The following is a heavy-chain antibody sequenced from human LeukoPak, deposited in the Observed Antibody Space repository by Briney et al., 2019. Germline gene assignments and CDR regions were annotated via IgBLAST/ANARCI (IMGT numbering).Heavy chain of an antibody. J-gene: IGHJ4*02. Sequence: ASVKDSCKASGYTFTSYYMHWVRQAPGQGLEWMGIIHPSGGSTNYAQKFQGRVTMTRDTSTSTLYMELSSLRSDDTAVYYCARDGGYCSTTSCYAFYWGQGTPVTVSS. V-gene: IGHV1-46*01. CDR2: IHPSGGST. CDR3: ARDGGYCSTTSCYAFY. CDR1: GYTFTSYY. D-gene: IGHD2-2*01.